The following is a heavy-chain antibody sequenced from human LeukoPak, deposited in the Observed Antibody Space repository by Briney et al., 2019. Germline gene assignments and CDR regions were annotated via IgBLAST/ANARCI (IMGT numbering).Heavy chain of an antibody. J-gene: IGHJ1*01. Sequence: GGSLRLSCAASGFTFSNAWMSWVRQAPGKGLEWVSNIRASGGATYYADSVEGRFTISRDNSKNTLYLQMNSLRAEDTAVYYCAKNRGDYDPEYFQHWGQGTLVTVSS. CDR1: GFTFSNAW. CDR3: AKNRGDYDPEYFQH. CDR2: IRASGGAT. V-gene: IGHV3-23*01. D-gene: IGHD4-17*01.